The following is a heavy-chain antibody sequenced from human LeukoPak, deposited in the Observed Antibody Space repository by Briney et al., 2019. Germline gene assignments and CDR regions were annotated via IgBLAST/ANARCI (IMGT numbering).Heavy chain of an antibody. J-gene: IGHJ4*01. V-gene: IGHV5-51*01. CDR1: GYSFSRHW. D-gene: IGHD3-10*01. CDR2: IYPGDSDT. Sequence: GESLKISCKGSGYSFSRHWIGWVRQKPGQGLEWMGIIYPGDSDTRYSPPFLGQVTISVDKSMSTTLLQWSRLKTAATGMYYCARHQDNSGSYRLDYWGHGTLVTVAS. CDR3: ARHQDNSGSYRLDY.